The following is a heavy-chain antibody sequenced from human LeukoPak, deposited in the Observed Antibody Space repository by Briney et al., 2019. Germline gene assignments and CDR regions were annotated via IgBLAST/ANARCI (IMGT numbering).Heavy chain of an antibody. CDR1: GYSFVGYG. V-gene: IGHV1-18*01. CDR2: FNPENGNT. CDR3: AREHSSSWDQFDY. Sequence: ASVKVSCKGSGYSFVGYGITWVRQAPGQELEWMVWFNPENGNTNYAQKVQGRVTMTADTSTSTSYMELRSLRSDDTAVYYCAREHSSSWDQFDYWGQGIVVTVSS. D-gene: IGHD6-13*01. J-gene: IGHJ4*02.